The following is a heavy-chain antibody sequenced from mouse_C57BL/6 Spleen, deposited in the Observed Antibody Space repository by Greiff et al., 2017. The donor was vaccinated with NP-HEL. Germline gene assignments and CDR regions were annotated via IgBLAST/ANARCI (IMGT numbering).Heavy chain of an antibody. D-gene: IGHD2-4*01. J-gene: IGHJ2*01. CDR3: ARPYDYYFDY. V-gene: IGHV1-82*01. CDR2: IYPGDGDT. CDR1: GYAFSSSW. Sequence: QVQLQQSGPELVKPGASVKISCKASGYAFSSSWMNWVKQRPGKGLEWIGRIYPGDGDTNYNGKFKGKATLTADKSSSTAYMQLSSLTSEDSAVYFCARPYDYYFDYWGQGTTLTVSS.